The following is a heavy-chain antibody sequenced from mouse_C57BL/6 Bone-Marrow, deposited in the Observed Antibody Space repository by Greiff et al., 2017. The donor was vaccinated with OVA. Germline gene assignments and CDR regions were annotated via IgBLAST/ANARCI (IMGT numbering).Heavy chain of an antibody. CDR1: GYSFTGYY. CDR2: INPSTGGT. Sequence: DVQLQESGPELVKPGASVKISCKASGYSFTGYYMNWVKQSPEKSLEWIGEINPSTGGTTYNQKFKAKATLTVDKSSSTAYMQLKSLTSEDSAVYYCARCDGYFYAMDYWGQGTSVTVSS. V-gene: IGHV1-42*01. J-gene: IGHJ4*01. CDR3: ARCDGYFYAMDY. D-gene: IGHD2-3*01.